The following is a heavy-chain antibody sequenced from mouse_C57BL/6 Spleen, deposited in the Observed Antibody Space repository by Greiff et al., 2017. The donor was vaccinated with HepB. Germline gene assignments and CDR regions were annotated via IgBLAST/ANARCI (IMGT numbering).Heavy chain of an antibody. CDR1: GYAFSSYW. CDR3: ARGGYGSSYDAMDY. CDR2: IYPGDGDT. V-gene: IGHV1-80*01. Sequence: VQLQQSGAELVKPGASAKISCKASGYAFSSYWMNWVKQRPGKGLEWIGQIYPGDGDTNYNGKFKGKATLTADKSSSTAYMQLSSLTSEDSAVYFCARGGYGSSYDAMDYWGQGTSVTVSS. D-gene: IGHD1-1*01. J-gene: IGHJ4*01.